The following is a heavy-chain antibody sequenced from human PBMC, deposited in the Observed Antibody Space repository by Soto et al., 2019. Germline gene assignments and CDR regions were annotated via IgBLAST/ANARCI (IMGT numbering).Heavy chain of an antibody. CDR3: ARETYCSSTSCPLGYYYGMDV. Sequence: SETLSLTCTVSGGSISSGDYYWSWIRQPPGKGLEWIGYIYYSGSTYYNPSLKSRVTISVDTSKNQFSLKLSSVTAADTAVYYCARETYCSSTSCPLGYYYGMDVWGQGTTVTVSS. CDR2: IYYSGST. D-gene: IGHD2-2*01. CDR1: GGSISSGDYY. V-gene: IGHV4-30-4*01. J-gene: IGHJ6*02.